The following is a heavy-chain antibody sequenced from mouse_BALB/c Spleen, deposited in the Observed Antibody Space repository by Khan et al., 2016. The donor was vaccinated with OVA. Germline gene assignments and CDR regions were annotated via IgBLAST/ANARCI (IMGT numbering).Heavy chain of an antibody. J-gene: IGHJ3*01. CDR1: GFTFSTYG. CDR3: ARLAYYYDSEGFAY. V-gene: IGHV5-6*01. D-gene: IGHD1-1*01. Sequence: EVKLLESGGDLVKPGGSLKLSCAASGFTFSTYGMSWVRQTPDKRLEWVATVSTGGGYTYYPDSVKGRFTISRDNAKNTLYLQMCSLKSEDTAMFYCARLAYYYDSEGFAYWGQGTLVTVSA. CDR2: VSTGGGYT.